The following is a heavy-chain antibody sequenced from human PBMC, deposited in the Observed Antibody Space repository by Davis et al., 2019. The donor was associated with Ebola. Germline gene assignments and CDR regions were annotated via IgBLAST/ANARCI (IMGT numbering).Heavy chain of an antibody. CDR2: ISGSGSST. Sequence: GESLKISCAASGFTFSSYAMSWVRQAPGKGLEWVSAISGSGSSTYYADSLKGRLTISRDNSKNTLYLQMNSLRADDTAVYYCAKDQGPFCSGGTCYIDFWGQGTLVTVSS. D-gene: IGHD2-15*01. CDR3: AKDQGPFCSGGTCYIDF. V-gene: IGHV3-23*01. J-gene: IGHJ4*02. CDR1: GFTFSSYA.